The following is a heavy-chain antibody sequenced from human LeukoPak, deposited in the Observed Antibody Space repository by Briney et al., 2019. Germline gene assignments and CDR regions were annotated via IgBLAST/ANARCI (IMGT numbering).Heavy chain of an antibody. CDR2: IYYSGST. V-gene: IGHV4-59*01. CDR3: ARFGMTTVTPDYYYYMDV. Sequence: SETLSLTCTVSEGSISSYYWSWIRQPPGKGLEWIGYIYYSGSTNYNPSLKSRVTISVDTSKNQFSLKLSSVTAADTAVYYCARFGMTTVTPDYYYYMDVWGKGTTVTVSS. CDR1: EGSISSYY. D-gene: IGHD4-17*01. J-gene: IGHJ6*03.